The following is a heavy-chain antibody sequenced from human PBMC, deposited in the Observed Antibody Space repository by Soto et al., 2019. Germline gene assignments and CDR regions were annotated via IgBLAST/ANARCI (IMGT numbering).Heavy chain of an antibody. J-gene: IGHJ4*01. CDR2: ISKFGSA. CDR3: AGDRMGSLDY. Sequence: SETLSLTCTVSGDSINTNQWGWIRQPPGKGLEWIGYISKFGSANHNPSLKSRVTMSIDMAKNQFSLKLNSVTAADTAVYFCAGDRMGSLDYWGHGTLVTVSS. CDR1: GDSINTNQ. V-gene: IGHV4-59*01. D-gene: IGHD3-16*01.